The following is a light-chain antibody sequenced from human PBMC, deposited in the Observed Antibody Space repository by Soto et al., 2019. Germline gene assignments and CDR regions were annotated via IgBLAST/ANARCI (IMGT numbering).Light chain of an antibody. CDR2: AAS. Sequence: DIQMTQSPFSLSASLGDRVTITCRASRSISDYLNWYQQKPGKGPKLLIFAASSLQVGVPSRFRGSGSGTDFTLTISSLQPEDFATYFCQQSHSAPFTFGPGTTVDIK. J-gene: IGKJ3*01. CDR1: RSISDY. V-gene: IGKV1-39*01. CDR3: QQSHSAPFT.